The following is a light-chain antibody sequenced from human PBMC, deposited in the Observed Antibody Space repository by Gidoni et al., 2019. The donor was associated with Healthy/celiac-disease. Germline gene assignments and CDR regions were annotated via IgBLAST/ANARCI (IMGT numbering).Light chain of an antibody. J-gene: IGKJ1*01. Sequence: DIVLTQSPATLSLSPGERATLSCRASQSVSSYLAWYQQKPGQAPRLLIYDASNRATGIPARLSGSGSGTDFTLTISSLEPEDFAVYYCQQRSNWPRWTFGQGTKVEIK. CDR1: QSVSSY. CDR3: QQRSNWPRWT. CDR2: DAS. V-gene: IGKV3-11*01.